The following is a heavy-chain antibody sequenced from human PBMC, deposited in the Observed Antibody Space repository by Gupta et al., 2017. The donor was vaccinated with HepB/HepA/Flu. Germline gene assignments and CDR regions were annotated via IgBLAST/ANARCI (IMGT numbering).Heavy chain of an antibody. Sequence: VQSGGSLSLSCAASGFTVSSNYMSWVRQAPGKGLEWVSVIYSGGSTYYADSVKGRFTISRDNSKNTLYLQMNSLRAEDTAVYYCARDSVSSTMIAFGAFDIWGQGTMVTVSS. CDR2: IYSGGST. J-gene: IGHJ3*02. D-gene: IGHD3-16*01. CDR3: ARDSVSSTMIAFGAFDI. CDR1: GFTVSSNY. V-gene: IGHV3-66*01.